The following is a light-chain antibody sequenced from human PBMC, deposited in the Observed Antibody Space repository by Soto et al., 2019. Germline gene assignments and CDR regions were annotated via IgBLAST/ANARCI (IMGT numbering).Light chain of an antibody. CDR3: QQYNSWPPLT. CDR1: QSVSSS. J-gene: IGKJ4*01. Sequence: EIVMTQSPATLSVSPGERATLSCRASQSVSSSLAWYQQKPGQAPRLVIYGAFTRATGIPARFSGSGSGTEFTLTISGLQSEDFAVYYCQQYNSWPPLTFGGGTKVEL. V-gene: IGKV3-15*01. CDR2: GAF.